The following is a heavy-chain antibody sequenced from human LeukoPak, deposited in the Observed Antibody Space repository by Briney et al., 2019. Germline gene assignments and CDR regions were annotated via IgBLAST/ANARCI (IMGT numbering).Heavy chain of an antibody. J-gene: IGHJ4*02. D-gene: IGHD3-3*01. CDR3: ARDLKYYDFWSGHSFDY. CDR1: GGTFSSYA. V-gene: IGHV1-69*13. Sequence: GASVKVSCKASGGTFSSYAISWVRRAPGQGLEWMGGIIPIFGTANYAQKFQGRVTITADESTSTAYMELSSLRSEDTAVYYCARDLKYYDFWSGHSFDYWGQGTLVTVSS. CDR2: IIPIFGTA.